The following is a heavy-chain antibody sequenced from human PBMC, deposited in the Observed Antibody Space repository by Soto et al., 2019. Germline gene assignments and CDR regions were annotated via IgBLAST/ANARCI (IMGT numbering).Heavy chain of an antibody. J-gene: IGHJ6*02. CDR2: IDPSDSYT. V-gene: IGHV5-10-1*01. CDR1: GYSFTSYR. D-gene: IGHD6-13*01. CDR3: ARAAALKGDYYYYGMDV. Sequence: GESLKISCKGSGYSFTSYRIDWVRQMPGKGLEWMGRIDPSDSYTNYSPSFQGHVTISADKSISTAYLQWSSLKASDTAMYYCARAAALKGDYYYYGMDVWGQGTTVTVSS.